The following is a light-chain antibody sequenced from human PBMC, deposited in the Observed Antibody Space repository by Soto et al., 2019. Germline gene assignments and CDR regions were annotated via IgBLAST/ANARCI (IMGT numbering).Light chain of an antibody. Sequence: QSVLTQPASVAGSPGRSITISCTGTISGVGSYDLVSWYQQHPGKAPKLIIYEVTKWPSGVSTRFSGSKSGNTASLTISGLQADDEADYFCCSYAGSNRGVFGTGTKLTVL. CDR2: EVT. CDR3: CSYAGSNRGV. V-gene: IGLV2-23*02. CDR1: ISGVGSYDL. J-gene: IGLJ1*01.